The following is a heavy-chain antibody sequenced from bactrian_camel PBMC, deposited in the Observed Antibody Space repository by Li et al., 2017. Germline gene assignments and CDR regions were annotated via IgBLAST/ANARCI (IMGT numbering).Heavy chain of an antibody. D-gene: IGHD7*01. CDR2: IFIGGGST. CDR3: AANGTYNLQHQTCSLASTDFDF. V-gene: IGHV3S54*01. J-gene: IGHJ6*01. CDR1: GKIFYSHC. Sequence: HVQLVESGGGSVQAGGSLRLSCSIDGKIFYSHCMGWFRQAPGQEREGVAAIFIGGGSTFYADSVKGRFTISLDNEKTTLNLQMNSLKSEDTAMYYCAANGTYNLQHQTCSLASTDFDFWGQGTQVTV.